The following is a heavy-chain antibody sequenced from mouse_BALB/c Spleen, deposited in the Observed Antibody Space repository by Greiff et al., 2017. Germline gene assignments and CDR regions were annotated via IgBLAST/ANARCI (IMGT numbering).Heavy chain of an antibody. CDR2: IYPGNVNT. CDR1: GYTFTSYY. CDR3: ARSQVRGYAMDY. J-gene: IGHJ4*01. Sequence: VQLQQSGPELVKPGASVRISCKASGYTFTSYYIHWVKQRPGQGLEWIGWIYPGNVNTKYNEKFKGKATLTADKSSSTAYMQLSSLTSEDSAVYFCARSQVRGYAMDYWGQGTSVTVSS. D-gene: IGHD2-14*01. V-gene: IGHV1S56*01.